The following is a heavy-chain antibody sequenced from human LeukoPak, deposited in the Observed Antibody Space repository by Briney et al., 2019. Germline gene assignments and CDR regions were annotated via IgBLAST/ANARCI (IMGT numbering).Heavy chain of an antibody. J-gene: IGHJ3*02. D-gene: IGHD6-13*01. CDR3: SRDGSSSIWSAFDI. CDR1: GFTSSSYS. Sequence: GGSLRLSCAASGFTSSSYSMNWVRQAPGKGLEWVSSISSSSSYIYYADSVKGRFTISRDDSRNSLYLQMNSLKTEDTAVYYCSRDGSSSIWSAFDIWGQGTMVTVSS. CDR2: ISSSSSYI. V-gene: IGHV3-21*04.